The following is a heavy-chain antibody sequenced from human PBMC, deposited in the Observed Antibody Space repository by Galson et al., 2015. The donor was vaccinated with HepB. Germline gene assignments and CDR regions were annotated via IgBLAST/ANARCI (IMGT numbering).Heavy chain of an antibody. CDR1: GFTFTSYD. D-gene: IGHD2-2*01. V-gene: IGHV3-23*01. CDR2: VDTSGGHT. J-gene: IGHJ5*02. CDR3: ASYRVTAGRWFDP. Sequence: SLRLSCAASGFTFTSYDMPWVRQAPGKGLEWVSVVDTSGGHTSYADSVKGRFTISRDNSKSTQSLQMNSLRVEDTAIYYCASYRVTAGRWFDPWGQGTLVTVSS.